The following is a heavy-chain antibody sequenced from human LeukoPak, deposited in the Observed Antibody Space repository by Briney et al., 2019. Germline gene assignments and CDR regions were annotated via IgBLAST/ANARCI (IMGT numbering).Heavy chain of an antibody. CDR3: ARDSVAKKNYYYYYGMDV. V-gene: IGHV3-23*01. D-gene: IGHD5-12*01. J-gene: IGHJ6*02. Sequence: GGSLRLSCAGSGFPFSSDAMNWVRQAPGKGLEWVASISGSTGSTQYADSVKGRFTVSRDNSKNTLYLQMNSLRADDTAVYYCARDSVAKKNYYYYYGMDVWGQGTTVTVSS. CDR2: ISGSTGST. CDR1: GFPFSSDA.